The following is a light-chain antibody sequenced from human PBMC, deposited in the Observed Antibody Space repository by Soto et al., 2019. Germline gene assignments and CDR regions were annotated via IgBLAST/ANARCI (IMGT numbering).Light chain of an antibody. J-gene: IGKJ2*01. CDR1: QNLSRS. CDR3: QQRNNWPPV. CDR2: DTS. V-gene: IGKV3-11*01. Sequence: VLAQSPVTLSSSPGERATLSCRASQNLSRSLVWYQQKPGLAPRLLIYDTSNRATGIAARFSDSGSGTDFTLTISSLVPEDFAVYSCQQRNNWPPVFGQGTKLEIK.